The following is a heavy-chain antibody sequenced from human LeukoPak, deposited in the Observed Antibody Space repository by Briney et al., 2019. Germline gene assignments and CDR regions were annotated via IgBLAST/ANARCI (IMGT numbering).Heavy chain of an antibody. CDR3: ARYRRNNDYCLDD. J-gene: IGHJ4*02. CDR1: GGSISSYY. Sequence: PSETLSLTCTVSGGSISSYYWSWIRQPPGKGLEWIGYIYYSGSTNYNPSLKSRVTISVDTSKNQFSLKLSSLTAADTAVYYCARYRRNNDYCLDDWGQGTLVTVSS. V-gene: IGHV4-59*01. D-gene: IGHD3-16*01. CDR2: IYYSGST.